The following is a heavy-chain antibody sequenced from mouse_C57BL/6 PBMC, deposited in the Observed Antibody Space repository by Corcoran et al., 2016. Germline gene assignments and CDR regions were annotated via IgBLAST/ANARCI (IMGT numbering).Heavy chain of an antibody. Sequence: QIQLVQSGPELKKPGETVKISCKASGYTFTTYGMSWVKQAPGKGLKWMGWINTYSGVPTYADDFKGRFAFSLETSASTAYLQINNLKNEDTATYFGARKGGLRLYFDYWGQGTTLTVSS. CDR3: ARKGGLRLYFDY. V-gene: IGHV9-3*01. D-gene: IGHD2-4*01. J-gene: IGHJ2*01. CDR1: GYTFTTYG. CDR2: INTYSGVP.